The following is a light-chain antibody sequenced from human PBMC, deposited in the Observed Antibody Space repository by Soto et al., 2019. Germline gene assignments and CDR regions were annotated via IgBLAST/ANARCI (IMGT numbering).Light chain of an antibody. CDR2: WAS. CDR3: QQYYSTPYT. V-gene: IGKV4-1*01. CDR1: QSVLYSSNNKNY. J-gene: IGKJ2*01. Sequence: DIVMTQSPDSLAVSLGERATINCKSSQSVLYSSNNKNYLAWYQQKPGQPPKLLIYWASTRESGVPDRFSGSGSGTDSTLTISSLQAEDEAVYYCQQYYSTPYTFGQGTKLEIK.